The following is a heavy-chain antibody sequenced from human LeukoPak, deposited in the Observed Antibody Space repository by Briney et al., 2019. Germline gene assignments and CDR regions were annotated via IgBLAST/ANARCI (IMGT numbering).Heavy chain of an antibody. CDR3: AGIPVFGVVLHQEPV. D-gene: IGHD3-3*01. CDR2: FIPVLGTA. CDR1: GGIFSDYA. V-gene: IGHV1-69*10. J-gene: IGHJ6*04. Sequence: ASVKVSCKASGGIFSDYALNWVRQAPGQGLEWMGVFIPVLGTANSTQNFQDRVSITADISTHTVYMELSSLKSEDTAVYFCAGIPVFGVVLHQEPVWGKGTTVTVSS.